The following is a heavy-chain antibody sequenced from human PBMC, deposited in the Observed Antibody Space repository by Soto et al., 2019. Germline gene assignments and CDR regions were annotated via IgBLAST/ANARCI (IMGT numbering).Heavy chain of an antibody. CDR1: GYSFTSYW. J-gene: IGHJ4*02. D-gene: IGHD4-17*01. Sequence: VQLVQSGAEVKKPGASLKISCKGYGYSFTSYWIGWVRQMPGKGLEWMGISYPGDSDTRYSPSFQGQDTISADKSITTAYLQWSTLNASDTAMYECERHVVGDYVCDYWGQGTLVTVSS. CDR3: ERHVVGDYVCDY. V-gene: IGHV5-51*01. CDR2: SYPGDSDT.